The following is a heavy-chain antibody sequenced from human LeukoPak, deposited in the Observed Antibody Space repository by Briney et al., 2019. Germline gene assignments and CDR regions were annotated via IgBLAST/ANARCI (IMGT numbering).Heavy chain of an antibody. CDR2: LHPTGST. J-gene: IGHJ4*02. V-gene: IGHV4-31*03. Sequence: SETLSLTCTVSGVSISSGNYYCTWIRQHPGKGLEWIGCLHPTGSTHYNPSLKGRLSISVGTSKNQFSLRLNSVTAADTAVYYCVKDRGDYGGDPGYFDYWGQGTHVTVSS. D-gene: IGHD4-23*01. CDR1: GVSISSGNYY. CDR3: VKDRGDYGGDPGYFDY.